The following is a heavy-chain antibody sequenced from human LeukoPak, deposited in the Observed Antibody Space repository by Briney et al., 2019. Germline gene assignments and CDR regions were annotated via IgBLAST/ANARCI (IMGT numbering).Heavy chain of an antibody. J-gene: IGHJ5*02. Sequence: GGSLRLSCAASGFTFDDYGMNWVRHAPGKGLEGVSGITWSGGSTGYTDSVKGRFTISRDNAKNSLYLQMNSLRAEDTALYYCARDLLRFGELWENWFDPWGQGTLVTVSS. CDR3: ARDLLRFGELWENWFDP. CDR1: GFTFDDYG. D-gene: IGHD3-10*01. V-gene: IGHV3-20*04. CDR2: ITWSGGST.